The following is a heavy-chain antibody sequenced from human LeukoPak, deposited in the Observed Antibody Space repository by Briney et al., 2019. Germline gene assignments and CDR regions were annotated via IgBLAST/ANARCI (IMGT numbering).Heavy chain of an antibody. CDR1: GFTSSSYA. V-gene: IGHV3-30*04. CDR2: ISDDGSNK. D-gene: IGHD5-18*01. J-gene: IGHJ4*02. Sequence: GGSLRLSCAASGFTSSSYAMHWVRQATGKGLEWVAIISDDGSNKYYADSVKGRFTISRDNSKNTLYLQMNSLRAEDTAVYYCARGYSYGVFDYWGQGTLVTVSS. CDR3: ARGYSYGVFDY.